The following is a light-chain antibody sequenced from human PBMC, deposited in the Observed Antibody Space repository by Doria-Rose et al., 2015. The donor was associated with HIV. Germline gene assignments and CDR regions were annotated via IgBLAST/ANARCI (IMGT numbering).Light chain of an antibody. Sequence: QTVVTQEPSVSEAPGQRVTISCTGSSSNIGAGYNVHWYQQLPGTAPKLLIYGNINRPSGVPDRISGSKSGTSASLAITGIQAEDEADYYCQSYDSSLSGYVFGTGTKVTVL. CDR3: QSYDSSLSGYV. J-gene: IGLJ1*01. CDR1: SSNIGAGYN. CDR2: GNI. V-gene: IGLV1-40*01.